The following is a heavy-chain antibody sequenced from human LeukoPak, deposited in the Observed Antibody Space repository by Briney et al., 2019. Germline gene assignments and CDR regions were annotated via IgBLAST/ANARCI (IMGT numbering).Heavy chain of an antibody. CDR2: ISSSSSLI. Sequence: GGSLRLSCAASGFTFSNYGMNWVRQAPGKGLEWISYISSSSSLIYYADSVKGRFTISRDNAKNSLYLQMNSLRAEDTAVYYCARENNSSSWYVFYYYYGMDVWGQGTTVTVSS. CDR1: GFTFSNYG. V-gene: IGHV3-48*01. J-gene: IGHJ6*02. D-gene: IGHD6-13*01. CDR3: ARENNSSSWYVFYYYYGMDV.